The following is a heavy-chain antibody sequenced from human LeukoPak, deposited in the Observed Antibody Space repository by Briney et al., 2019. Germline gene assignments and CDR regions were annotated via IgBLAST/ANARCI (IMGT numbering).Heavy chain of an antibody. CDR3: ARHRGYGSGSYYGYGMDV. J-gene: IGHJ6*02. CDR1: GGSISSSSYY. D-gene: IGHD3-10*01. V-gene: IGHV4-39*01. CDR2: IYYSGST. Sequence: SETLSLTCTVSGGSISSSSYYWGWIRQPPGKGLEWIGSIYYSGSTYYNPSLKSRVTISVDTSKSQFSLKLSSVTAADTAVYYCARHRGYGSGSYYGYGMDVWGQGTTVTVSS.